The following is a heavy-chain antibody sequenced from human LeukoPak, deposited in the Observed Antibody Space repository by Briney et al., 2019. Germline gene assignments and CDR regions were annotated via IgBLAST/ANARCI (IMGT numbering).Heavy chain of an antibody. D-gene: IGHD2-2*01. V-gene: IGHV3-23*01. J-gene: IGHJ5*02. CDR3: AKDGMYQLLRKTYNWFDP. Sequence: PGGSLRLSCAASGFTFSSYAMSWVRQAPGQGLEWVSAISGSGGSTYYADSVKGRFTISRDNSKNTLYLQMNSLRAEDTAVYYCAKDGMYQLLRKTYNWFDPWGQGTLVTVSS. CDR1: GFTFSSYA. CDR2: ISGSGGST.